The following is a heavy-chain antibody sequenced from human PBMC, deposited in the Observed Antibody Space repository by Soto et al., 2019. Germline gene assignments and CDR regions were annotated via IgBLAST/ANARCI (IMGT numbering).Heavy chain of an antibody. D-gene: IGHD3-3*01. Sequence: QVQLQESGPGLVKPSQTLSLTCTVSGGSISSGDYYWSWIRQPPGKGLEWIGYIYYSGSTYYNPSLKLRVTLPVDTSKNPFSRKRSSVTAADTAVYYCARDNILGILYGGMDVWGQGTTVTVSS. CDR3: ARDNILGILYGGMDV. CDR1: GGSISSGDYY. CDR2: IYYSGST. J-gene: IGHJ6*02. V-gene: IGHV4-30-4*01.